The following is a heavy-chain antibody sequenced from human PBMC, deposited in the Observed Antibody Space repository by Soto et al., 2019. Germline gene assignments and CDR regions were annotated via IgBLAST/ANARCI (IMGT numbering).Heavy chain of an antibody. CDR1: GFTFSSYA. D-gene: IGHD6-13*01. J-gene: IGHJ6*02. CDR3: AKERAAAENYGMDV. V-gene: IGHV3-23*01. CDR2: ISGSGGST. Sequence: GGSLILSCAASGFTFSSYAMSWVRPAPGKGLEWVSAISGSGGSTYYADSVRGRFTISRDNSKNTLYLQMNSLRAEDTAVYYCAKERAAAENYGMDVWGQGTTVTVSS.